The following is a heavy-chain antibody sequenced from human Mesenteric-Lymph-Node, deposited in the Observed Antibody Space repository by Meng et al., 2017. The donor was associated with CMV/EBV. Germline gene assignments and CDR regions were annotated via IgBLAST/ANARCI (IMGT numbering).Heavy chain of an antibody. V-gene: IGHV3-20*04. Sequence: GESLKISCAASGFTFDDYGMSWVRQAPGKGLEWVSGINWNGGSTGYADSVKGRFTISRDNAKNSLYLQMNSLGAEDTAVYYCARPQESPRVWGQGTTVTVSS. CDR2: INWNGGST. CDR3: ARPQESPRV. CDR1: GFTFDDYG. J-gene: IGHJ6*02. D-gene: IGHD3-10*01.